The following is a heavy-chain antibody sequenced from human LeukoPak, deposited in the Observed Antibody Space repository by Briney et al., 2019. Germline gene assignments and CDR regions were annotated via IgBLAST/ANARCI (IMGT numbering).Heavy chain of an antibody. CDR3: ARELPPLEKYYFDY. CDR1: GFTFRGYG. V-gene: IGHV3-33*01. J-gene: IGHJ4*02. Sequence: GGSLRLSCAASGFTFRGYGMHWVRQAPGKGLQWVAVIWYDGSNKYYADSVRGRFTISRDNSKNTLSLQMNSLRAEGTAVYYCARELPPLEKYYFDYWGQGTLVTVSS. CDR2: IWYDGSNK. D-gene: IGHD3-3*01.